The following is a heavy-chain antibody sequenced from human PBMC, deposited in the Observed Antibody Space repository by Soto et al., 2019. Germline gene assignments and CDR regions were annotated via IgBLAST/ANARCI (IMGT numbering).Heavy chain of an antibody. CDR1: GGTYRNYA. CDR3: ARHRVGYRDVES. V-gene: IGHV1-69*01. CDR2: IIPISGTT. Sequence: QVHLVQSGAEVKKPGSSVRVSCKASGGTYRNYAVNWVRQAPGQGLEWMGGIIPISGTTNYAQKFQGRVTITADESTSTAYMELRRLRSEDTAVYYCARHRVGYRDVESWGQGTLVTVSS. D-gene: IGHD5-12*01. J-gene: IGHJ5*02.